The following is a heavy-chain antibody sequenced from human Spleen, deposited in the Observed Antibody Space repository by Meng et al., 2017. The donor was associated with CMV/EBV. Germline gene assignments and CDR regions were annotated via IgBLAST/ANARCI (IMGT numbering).Heavy chain of an antibody. CDR1: DGSISNDKYY. D-gene: IGHD2-2*01. CDR2: IYHSGTT. Sequence: SDGSISNDKYYWNWIRQHPGKGLEWIGYIYHSGTTYYNPSLKSRVRISLDTSQNQFSLKVTSVTAADTAVYYCARGPVLPGYEFGPWGHGTLVTVSS. J-gene: IGHJ5*02. V-gene: IGHV4-31*02. CDR3: ARGPVLPGYEFGP.